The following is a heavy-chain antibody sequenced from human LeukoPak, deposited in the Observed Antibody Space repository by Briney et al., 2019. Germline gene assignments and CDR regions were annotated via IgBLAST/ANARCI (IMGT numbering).Heavy chain of an antibody. D-gene: IGHD1-26*01. J-gene: IGHJ5*02. Sequence: GASVKVSCKASGYTFTSYGISWVRQAPGQGLEWMGWICAYNGNTNYAQKFQGRVTMTKDTSTSTAYMELRSLRSDDTAVYYCARVWWELLTRDWFDPWGQGTLVTVSS. V-gene: IGHV1-18*01. CDR3: ARVWWELLTRDWFDP. CDR1: GYTFTSYG. CDR2: ICAYNGNT.